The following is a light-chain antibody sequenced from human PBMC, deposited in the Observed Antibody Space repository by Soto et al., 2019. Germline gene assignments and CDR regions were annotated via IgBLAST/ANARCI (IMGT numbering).Light chain of an antibody. J-gene: IGKJ1*01. V-gene: IGKV3-20*01. CDR3: HQYDTSPRT. CDR1: QTIIRTY. CDR2: DAS. Sequence: EIVLTQSPGTLSLSPGERATLSCSASQTIIRTYLAWFQQKPGQAPRLLIYDASTRATGIPDRFSGSGSGTDFTLTISRLEPEDFAVYYCHQYDTSPRTFGQGTKVDIK.